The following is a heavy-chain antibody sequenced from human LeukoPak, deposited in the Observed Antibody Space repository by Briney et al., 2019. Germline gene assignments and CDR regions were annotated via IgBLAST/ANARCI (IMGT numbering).Heavy chain of an antibody. V-gene: IGHV3-23*01. CDR2: ISGSGGST. CDR1: GFTSSSYA. J-gene: IGHJ4*02. D-gene: IGHD3-3*01. Sequence: GGSLRLSCAASGFTSSSYAMSWVRQAPGKGLEWVSAISGSGGSTYYADSVKGRFTISRDNSKNTLYLQMTSLRAEDTAVYYCAKEIFGVVITYFDYGGQGTLVTVSS. CDR3: AKEIFGVVITYFDY.